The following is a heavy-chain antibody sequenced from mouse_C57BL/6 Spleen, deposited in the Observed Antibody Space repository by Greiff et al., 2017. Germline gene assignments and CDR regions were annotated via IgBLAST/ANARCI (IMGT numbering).Heavy chain of an antibody. V-gene: IGHV1-80*01. Sequence: VQLQESGAELVKPGASVKISCKASGYAFSSYWMNWVKQRPGKGLEWIGQIYPGDGDTNYNGKFKGKATLTADKSSSTAYMQLSSLTSEDSAVYFCASSLYGNYLAWFAYWGQGTLVTVSA. J-gene: IGHJ3*01. CDR2: IYPGDGDT. CDR3: ASSLYGNYLAWFAY. CDR1: GYAFSSYW. D-gene: IGHD2-1*01.